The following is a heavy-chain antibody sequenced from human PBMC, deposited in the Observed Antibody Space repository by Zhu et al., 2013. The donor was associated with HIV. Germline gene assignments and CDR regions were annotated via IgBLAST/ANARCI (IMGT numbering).Heavy chain of an antibody. J-gene: IGHJ6*02. V-gene: IGHV1-69*13. CDR1: GGTFSNFA. CDR3: ARDGRAAPGYYGMEV. Sequence: QVQLVQSGAEVKKPGSSVMVSCKASGGTFSNFAISWVRQAPGQGLEWMGGIIPMFGTAHYAEKFQGRVTISADESTSTTQMELSSLTSDDTAVYFCARDGRAAPGYYGMEVWGRGTPVTVPS. D-gene: IGHD2-15*01. CDR2: IIPMFGTA.